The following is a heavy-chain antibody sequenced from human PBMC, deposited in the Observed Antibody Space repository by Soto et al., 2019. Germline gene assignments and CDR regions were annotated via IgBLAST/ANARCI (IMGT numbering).Heavy chain of an antibody. D-gene: IGHD3-10*01. Sequence: QLVESGGGLIQPGGSLRLSCAASGFTVSSYYMSWVRQAPGKGLEWVSVVYSTGSTYYADSVKGRLTISRDISKMMIYLQMDSLRAEYSAVYDWAREGIGFGYWGRGALVTVSS. V-gene: IGHV3-53*01. CDR1: GFTVSSYY. CDR2: VYSTGST. CDR3: AREGIGFGY. J-gene: IGHJ4*02.